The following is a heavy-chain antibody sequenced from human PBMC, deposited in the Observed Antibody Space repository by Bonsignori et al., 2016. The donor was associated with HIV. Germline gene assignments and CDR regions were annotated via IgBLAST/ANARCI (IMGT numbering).Heavy chain of an antibody. Sequence: SETLSLTCTVSGGSISSSSYYWGWIRQPPGRGWSGLGVSIIWEHLLQPSLKSRVTISVDTSKNQFSLKLSSVTAADTAVYYCARGGGGYCSSTSCYGYYYYYMDVWGQRDHGHRLL. CDR1: GGSISSSSYY. D-gene: IGHD2-2*01. V-gene: IGHV4-39*07. CDR3: ARGGGGYCSSTSCYGYYYYYMDV. J-gene: IGHJ6*03. CDR2: SIIWEH.